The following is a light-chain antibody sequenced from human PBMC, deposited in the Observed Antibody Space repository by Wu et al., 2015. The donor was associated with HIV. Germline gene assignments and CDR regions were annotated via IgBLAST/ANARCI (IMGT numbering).Light chain of an antibody. J-gene: IGKJ2*01. V-gene: IGKV1-8*01. CDR3: QQYYIYPRA. Sequence: AIRMTQSPSSLSASTGDRVTITCRASQDINNYLAWYEQKPGKAPELLISGASTLHDGVPSRFSGSGSGTEFTLTISCLQSEDFVTYYCQQYYIYPRAFGQGTKLEIK. CDR1: QDINNY. CDR2: GAS.